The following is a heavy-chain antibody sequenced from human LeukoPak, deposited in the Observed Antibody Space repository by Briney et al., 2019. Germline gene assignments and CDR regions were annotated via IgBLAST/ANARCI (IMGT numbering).Heavy chain of an antibody. V-gene: IGHV1-24*01. Sequence: GASVKVSCKVFGDSLTELSMHWVRQSPGEGLEWMGSFDPKDGETIYAQKFQGRVTMTGDTTGDTAYMDLSSLTFEDTAVYYCATSHGGEWFDPWGQGTLVTVSS. CDR1: GDSLTELS. CDR3: ATSHGGEWFDP. J-gene: IGHJ5*02. D-gene: IGHD3-16*01. CDR2: FDPKDGET.